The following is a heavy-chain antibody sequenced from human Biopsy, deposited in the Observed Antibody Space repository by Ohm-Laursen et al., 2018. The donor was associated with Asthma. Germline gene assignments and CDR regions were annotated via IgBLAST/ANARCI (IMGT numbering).Heavy chain of an antibody. Sequence: SETLSLTCTVYGGYLTGHYWNWIRPPPGKGLEGIGEIDQSGYTNYNPSLKSRVTISADTSKNQFHLNLSSVTAADTAVYFCARAAITGIKGCFDPWGQGTQVTVSS. V-gene: IGHV4-34*01. CDR3: ARAAITGIKGCFDP. CDR1: GGYLTGHY. D-gene: IGHD1-20*01. CDR2: IDQSGYT. J-gene: IGHJ5*02.